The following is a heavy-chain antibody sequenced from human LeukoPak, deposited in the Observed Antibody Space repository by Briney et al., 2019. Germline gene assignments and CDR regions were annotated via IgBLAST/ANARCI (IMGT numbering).Heavy chain of an antibody. D-gene: IGHD3-10*01. CDR2: IYTSGST. CDR3: ASYGSGSYSH. J-gene: IGHJ4*02. CDR1: GGSISSGSYY. V-gene: IGHV4-61*02. Sequence: PSETLSLTCTVSGGSISSGSYYWSWIRQPAGKGLEWIGRIYTSGSTNYNPSLKCRVTISVDTSKNQFSLKLSSVTAADTAVYYCASYGSGSYSHWGQGTLATVSS.